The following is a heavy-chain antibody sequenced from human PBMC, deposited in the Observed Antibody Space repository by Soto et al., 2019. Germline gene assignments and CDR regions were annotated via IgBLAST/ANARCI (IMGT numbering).Heavy chain of an antibody. J-gene: IGHJ4*02. D-gene: IGHD5-18*01. CDR2: ISYDGSNK. V-gene: IGHV3-30*18. CDR3: AKNTAMVLYYFDY. Sequence: PGGSLRLSCAASGFTFSSYGMHWVRQAPGKGLEWVAVISYDGSNKYYADSVKGRLTISRDNSKNTLYLQMNSLRAEDTAVYYCAKNTAMVLYYFDYWGQGTLVTVSS. CDR1: GFTFSSYG.